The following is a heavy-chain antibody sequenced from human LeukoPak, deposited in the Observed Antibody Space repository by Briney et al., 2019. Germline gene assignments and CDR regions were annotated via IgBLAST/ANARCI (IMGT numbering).Heavy chain of an antibody. J-gene: IGHJ4*02. CDR2: ISSSSSYI. CDR1: GFTFSSYS. D-gene: IGHD2-21*02. V-gene: IGHV3-21*01. CDR3: ARGGRVTYYYFDY. Sequence: SGGSLRLSCAASGFTFSSYSMNWVRQAPGKGLEWVSSISSSSSYIYYADSVKGRFTIPRDNAKNSLYLQMNSLRAEDTAVYYCARGGRVTYYYFDYWGQGTLVTVSS.